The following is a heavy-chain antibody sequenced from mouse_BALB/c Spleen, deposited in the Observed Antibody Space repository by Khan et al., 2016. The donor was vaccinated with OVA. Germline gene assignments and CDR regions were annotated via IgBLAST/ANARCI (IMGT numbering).Heavy chain of an antibody. D-gene: IGHD1-2*01. Sequence: VQLQQSGPGLVKPSQSLSLTCTVTGYSITSGYGWNWIRQFPGNKLEWMGYISYSGSTNYNPSLKSRISITRDTSKNQFFLQLNSVTTEDTASYYCARTARIKYWGQGTTLTVSS. V-gene: IGHV3-2*02. CDR2: ISYSGST. CDR3: ARTARIKY. CDR1: GYSITSGYG. J-gene: IGHJ2*01.